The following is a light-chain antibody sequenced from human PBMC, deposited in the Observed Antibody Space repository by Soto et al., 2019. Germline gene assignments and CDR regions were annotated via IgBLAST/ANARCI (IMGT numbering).Light chain of an antibody. CDR1: SSDIGDSNY. CDR3: SSYASTSTLYV. CDR2: DVT. V-gene: IGLV2-14*03. J-gene: IGLJ1*01. Sequence: SVLTQPASVSGSPGQSITISCTGTSSDIGDSNYVSWYQQHPGKAPKLMIYDVTSRPSGVSNRFSGSKSGNTASLTISGLQAEDEADYYCSSYASTSTLYVFGTGTKLTVL.